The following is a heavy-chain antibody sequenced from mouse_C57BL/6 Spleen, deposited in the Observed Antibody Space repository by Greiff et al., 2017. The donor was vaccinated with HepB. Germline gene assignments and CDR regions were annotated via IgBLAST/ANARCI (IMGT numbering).Heavy chain of an antibody. CDR1: GYTFTDYE. Sequence: VQLKESGAELVRPGASVTLSCKASGYTFTDYEMHWVKQTPVHGLEWIGAIDPETGGTAYNQKFKGKAILTADKSSSTAYMELRSLTSEDSAVYYCTRDSSYWFAYWGQGTLVTVSA. J-gene: IGHJ3*01. CDR3: TRDSSYWFAY. V-gene: IGHV1-15*01. CDR2: IDPETGGT. D-gene: IGHD1-1*01.